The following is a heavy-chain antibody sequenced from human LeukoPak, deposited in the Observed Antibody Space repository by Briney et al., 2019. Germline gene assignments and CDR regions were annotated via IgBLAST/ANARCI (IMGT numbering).Heavy chain of an antibody. CDR3: AKGGGNYYDSSGYYNYFDY. J-gene: IGHJ4*02. CDR2: ISGSGAST. CDR1: GFTFSTYA. V-gene: IGHV3-23*01. Sequence: GGSLRLSCAASGFTFSTYAMTWVRQAPGKGLEGVSTISGSGASTYYADSVKGRFTISRDNSKNTLFLQMNSLRAEDTAVYHCAKGGGNYYDSSGYYNYFDYWGQGTLVTVSS. D-gene: IGHD3-22*01.